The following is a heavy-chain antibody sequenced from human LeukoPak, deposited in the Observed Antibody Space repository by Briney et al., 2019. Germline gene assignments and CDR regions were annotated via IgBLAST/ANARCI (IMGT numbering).Heavy chain of an antibody. J-gene: IGHJ6*03. CDR1: GFTFSSYS. Sequence: GSLRLSCAASGFTFSSYSMNWVRQAPGKGLEWVSSISSSSSYIYYADSVKGRFTISRDNAKNSLYLQMNSLRAEDTAVYYCARDLVVATGVDYYYYMDVWGKGTTVTVSS. CDR3: ARDLVVATGVDYYYYMDV. V-gene: IGHV3-21*01. CDR2: ISSSSSYI. D-gene: IGHD5-12*01.